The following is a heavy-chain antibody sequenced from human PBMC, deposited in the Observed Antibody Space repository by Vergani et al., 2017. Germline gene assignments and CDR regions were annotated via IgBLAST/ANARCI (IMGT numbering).Heavy chain of an antibody. CDR3: ARDLPQYYGSGRSGPPHWFDP. D-gene: IGHD3-10*01. Sequence: QVQLQESGPGLVKPSGTLSLTCAVSGGSISSSHWWRWVRQPPGKGLEWIGEIYHSGSTNYNPSLKSRVTISVDKSKNQFSLKLSSVTAADTAVYYCARDLPQYYGSGRSGPPHWFDPWGQGTLVTVSS. J-gene: IGHJ5*02. CDR2: IYHSGST. V-gene: IGHV4-4*02. CDR1: GGSISSSHW.